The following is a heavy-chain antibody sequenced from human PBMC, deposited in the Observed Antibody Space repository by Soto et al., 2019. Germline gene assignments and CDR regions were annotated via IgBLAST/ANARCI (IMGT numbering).Heavy chain of an antibody. J-gene: IGHJ4*02. Sequence: QVQLVESGGGVVQPGRSLRLSCAASGFTFSSYAMHWVRQAPGKGLEWVAVISYDGSNKYYADSVKGRFTISRDNSKNTLYLQMNSLRAEDTAVHYCAREYSGYVDYWGQGTLVTVSS. CDR2: ISYDGSNK. CDR3: AREYSGYVDY. CDR1: GFTFSSYA. V-gene: IGHV3-30-3*01. D-gene: IGHD5-12*01.